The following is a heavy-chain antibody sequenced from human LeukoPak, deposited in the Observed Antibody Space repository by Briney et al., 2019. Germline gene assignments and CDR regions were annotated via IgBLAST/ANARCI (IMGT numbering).Heavy chain of an antibody. Sequence: ASVKVSCKVSGYTLTDLSTFWVRQAPGKGLEWMGGFDREHGETVYAQNFQGRVTMTEDTSTSTAYMELRSLRSDDTAVYYCAREGYCSGGSCRHYGMDVWGQGTTVTVSS. CDR1: GYTLTDLS. D-gene: IGHD2-15*01. CDR3: AREGYCSGGSCRHYGMDV. V-gene: IGHV1-24*01. CDR2: FDREHGET. J-gene: IGHJ6*02.